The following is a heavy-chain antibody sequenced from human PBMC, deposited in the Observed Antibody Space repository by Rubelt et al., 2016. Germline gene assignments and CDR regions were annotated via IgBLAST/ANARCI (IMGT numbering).Heavy chain of an antibody. J-gene: IGHJ4*02. CDR2: ISRKGGST. V-gene: IGHV3-64*01. Sequence: GKGLEYVSAISRKGGSTYYANSVKGRFTISRDTSKNTLYLQMGSLRGEDMAVYYCARGNGDLSFDYWGQGTLVTVSS. CDR3: ARGNGDLSFDY. D-gene: IGHD4-17*01.